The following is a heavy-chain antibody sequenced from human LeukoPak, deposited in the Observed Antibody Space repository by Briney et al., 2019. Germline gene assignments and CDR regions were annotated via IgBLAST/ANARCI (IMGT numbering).Heavy chain of an antibody. V-gene: IGHV4-39*07. CDR1: GGSISSSSYY. J-gene: IGHJ4*02. CDR2: IYYSGST. Sequence: SETLSLTCTVSGGSISSSSYYWGWIRQPPGKGLEWIGSIYYSGSTYYNPSLKSRVTISVDTSKNQFSLKLSSVTAADTAVYYCAGSSGLRSPIDYWGQGTLVTVSS. D-gene: IGHD5-12*01. CDR3: AGSSGLRSPIDY.